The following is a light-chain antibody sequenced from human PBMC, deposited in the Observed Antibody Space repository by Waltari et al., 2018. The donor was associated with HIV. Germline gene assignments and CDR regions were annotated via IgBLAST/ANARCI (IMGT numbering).Light chain of an antibody. CDR1: GSNIWAGFD. J-gene: IGLJ1*01. V-gene: IGLV1-40*01. CDR3: QSYDSSLSGSRV. CDR2: GNI. Sequence: QSVLTQPPSVSGAPGQRVTIPYPGSGSNIWAGFDVHWYQQVPGTAPKLLISGNIKRPAGVPDRFSGSKSGASASLAITGLQAEDEADYYCQSYDSSLSGSRVFGTGTKVTVL.